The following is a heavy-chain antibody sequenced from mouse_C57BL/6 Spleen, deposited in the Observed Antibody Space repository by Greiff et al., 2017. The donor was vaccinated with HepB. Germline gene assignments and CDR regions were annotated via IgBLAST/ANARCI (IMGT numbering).Heavy chain of an antibody. CDR1: GYTFTSYW. CDR3: ARFDDYVGVGY. Sequence: QVQLQQPGAEFVMPGASVKLSCKASGYTFTSYWMHWVKQRPGQGLEWIGEIDPSDSYTNYNQKFKGKSTLTVDKTSSTAYMQLSRLTAEASAVYYCARFDDYVGVGYWGQGTTLTVSS. D-gene: IGHD2-4*01. V-gene: IGHV1-69*01. CDR2: IDPSDSYT. J-gene: IGHJ2*01.